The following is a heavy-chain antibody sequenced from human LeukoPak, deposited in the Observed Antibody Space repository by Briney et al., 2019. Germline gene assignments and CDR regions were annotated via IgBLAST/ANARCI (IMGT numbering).Heavy chain of an antibody. Sequence: GGSLRLSCAASRFTFSGYAMSWVRQAPGKGLEWVSAISGSGGSTYYADSVKGRFTISRDNSKNTLYLQMNSLRAEDTAVYYCARDWAQYDYVWGSYRSRAFDIWGQGTMVTVSS. CDR1: RFTFSGYA. D-gene: IGHD3-16*02. CDR3: ARDWAQYDYVWGSYRSRAFDI. CDR2: ISGSGGST. V-gene: IGHV3-23*01. J-gene: IGHJ3*02.